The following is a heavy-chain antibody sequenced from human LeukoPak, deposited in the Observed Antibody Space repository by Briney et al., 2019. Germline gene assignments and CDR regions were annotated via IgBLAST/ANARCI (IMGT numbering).Heavy chain of an antibody. CDR2: MNPNSGNT. D-gene: IGHD6-13*01. J-gene: IGHJ6*02. Sequence: GASVKVSCKASGYTFASYDINWVRQATGEGLEWMGWMNPNSGNTGYAQRFQGRVTMTRNTSISTAYMEPSSLRSEDTAVYYCARLSSSWDSRPPPYGMDVWGQGTTVTVSS. CDR1: GYTFASYD. CDR3: ARLSSSWDSRPPPYGMDV. V-gene: IGHV1-8*01.